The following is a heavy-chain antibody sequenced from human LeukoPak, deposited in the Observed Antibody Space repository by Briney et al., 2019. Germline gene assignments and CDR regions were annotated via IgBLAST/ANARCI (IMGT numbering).Heavy chain of an antibody. CDR3: ARDYDYGASGGFDI. Sequence: SQTLSLTCAISGDSVSSNIAAWNWIRHSPSRGLEWLGRTYYRSKWYNDYTVSVKSRITINPDTSKNQFSLQLNSVTPEDTAVYYCARDYDYGASGGFDIWGQGTMVTVSS. CDR1: GDSVSSNIAA. V-gene: IGHV6-1*01. J-gene: IGHJ3*02. CDR2: TYYRSKWYN. D-gene: IGHD4-17*01.